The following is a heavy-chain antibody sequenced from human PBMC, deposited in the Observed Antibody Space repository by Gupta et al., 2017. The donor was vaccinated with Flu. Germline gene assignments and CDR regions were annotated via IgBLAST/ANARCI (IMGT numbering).Heavy chain of an antibody. D-gene: IGHD3-10*01. J-gene: IGHJ4*02. CDR2: IYWDDDK. V-gene: IGHV2-5*02. CDR3: ARSNYYGSGSYYQKTYYFDY. Sequence: QITLKESGPTLVKPTQTLTLTCTFSGFSLSTSGVGVGWIRQPPGKALEWLALIYWDDDKRYSPSLKSRLTITKDTSKNQVVLTMTNMDPVDTATYYCARSNYYGSGSYYQKTYYFDYWGQGTLVTVSS. CDR1: GFSLSTSGVG.